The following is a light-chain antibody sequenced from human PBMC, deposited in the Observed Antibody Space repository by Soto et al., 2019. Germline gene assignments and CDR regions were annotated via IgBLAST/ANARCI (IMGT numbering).Light chain of an antibody. V-gene: IGLV1-51*01. J-gene: IGLJ1*01. Sequence: QSVLTQPPSVSAAPGQKVPISCSGSSSNIGNNYVSWYQQLPGTAPKLLIYDNNKRPSGIPDRFSGSKSGTSATLGITVLQTGDEADYYCGTLDSSLSAVFGTGTKLTVL. CDR3: GTLDSSLSAV. CDR2: DNN. CDR1: SSNIGNNY.